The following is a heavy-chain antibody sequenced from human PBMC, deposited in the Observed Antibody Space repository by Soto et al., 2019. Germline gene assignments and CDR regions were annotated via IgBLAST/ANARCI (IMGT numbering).Heavy chain of an antibody. CDR3: ARGDSSGWYYRPRKLDY. Sequence: SETLSLTCTVSGGSISSSSYYWGWIRQPPGKGLEWIGSIYYSGSTYYNPSLKSRVTISVDASKNQFSLKLSSVTAADTAVYYCARGDSSGWYYRPRKLDYWGQGTLVTVSS. D-gene: IGHD6-19*01. CDR2: IYYSGST. V-gene: IGHV4-39*01. J-gene: IGHJ4*02. CDR1: GGSISSSSYY.